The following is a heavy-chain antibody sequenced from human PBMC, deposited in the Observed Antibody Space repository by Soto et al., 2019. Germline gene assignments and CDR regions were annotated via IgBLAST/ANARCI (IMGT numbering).Heavy chain of an antibody. Sequence: PSETLSLTCAVYGGSFSGYYWSWIRQPPGKGLEWIGEINHSGSTNYNPSLKSRVTISVDTSKNQFSLKLSSVTAADTAVYYCASGWLVHPNWFDPWGQGTLVTVS. V-gene: IGHV4-34*01. D-gene: IGHD6-19*01. CDR2: INHSGST. CDR1: GGSFSGYY. CDR3: ASGWLVHPNWFDP. J-gene: IGHJ5*02.